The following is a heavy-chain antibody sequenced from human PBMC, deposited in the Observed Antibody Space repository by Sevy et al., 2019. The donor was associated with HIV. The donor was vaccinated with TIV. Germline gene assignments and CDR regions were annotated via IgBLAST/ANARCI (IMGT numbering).Heavy chain of an antibody. CDR2: LSFGCGKI. CDR3: AREGCTIPHDY. V-gene: IGHV3-23*01. D-gene: IGHD2-2*02. J-gene: IGHJ4*02. CDR1: GFAFYDYS. Sequence: GGSLRLSCAASGFAFYDYSMSWIRQAPGKGLEWVATLSFGCGKINYADSVKGRFTISRDNSKNSFYLQMDNLRVEDTALYYCAREGCTIPHDYWGQGTRVTVS.